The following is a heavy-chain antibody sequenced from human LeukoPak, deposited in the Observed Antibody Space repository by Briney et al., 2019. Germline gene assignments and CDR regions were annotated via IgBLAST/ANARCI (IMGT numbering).Heavy chain of an antibody. CDR2: ISSSSSSSI. V-gene: IGHV3-48*04. CDR1: GFTFSSYS. CDR3: ARGDYYYYYYMDV. Sequence: GGSLRLSCAVSGFTFSSYSMNWVRQAPGKGLEWVSYISSSSSSSIYYPDSVKGRFTVSRDNGKNSLYLQMNSLRAEDTAVYYCARGDYYYYYYMDVWGKGTTVSVSS. J-gene: IGHJ6*03.